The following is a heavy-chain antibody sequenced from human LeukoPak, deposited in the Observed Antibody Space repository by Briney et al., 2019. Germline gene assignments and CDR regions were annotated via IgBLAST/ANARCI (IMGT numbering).Heavy chain of an antibody. D-gene: IGHD3-10*01. CDR3: ANNYYGSGSYYPLDY. CDR1: GFTFSSYA. V-gene: IGHV3-23*01. J-gene: IGHJ4*02. Sequence: GGSLRLSCAASGFTFSSYAMSWVRQAPGKGLEWVSAISSSGGGTYYADSVKGRFTISRDNSKSTLYLQMNSLRADDTAVYYCANNYYGSGSYYPLDYWGQGTLVTVPS. CDR2: ISSSGGGT.